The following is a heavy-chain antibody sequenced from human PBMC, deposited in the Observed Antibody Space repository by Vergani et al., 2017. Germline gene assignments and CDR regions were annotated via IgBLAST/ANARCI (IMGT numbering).Heavy chain of an antibody. CDR2: INHNGST. V-gene: IGHV4-34*01. Sequence: QVQLQQWGAGLLKPSETLSLTCAVYGGSFSGYYWSWIRQPPGKGLEWIGEINHNGSTNYNPSLKSRVTISVDTSKNQFSLKLSSVTAADTAVYYCARVPRWLQLRYFDYWGQGTLVTVSS. D-gene: IGHD5-24*01. J-gene: IGHJ4*02. CDR1: GGSFSGYY. CDR3: ARVPRWLQLRYFDY.